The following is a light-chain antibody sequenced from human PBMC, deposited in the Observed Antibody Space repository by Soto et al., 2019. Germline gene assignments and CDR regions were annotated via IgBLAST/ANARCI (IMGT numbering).Light chain of an antibody. J-gene: IGKJ1*01. CDR2: DAS. CDR3: QQRSDWPAWT. V-gene: IGKV3-11*01. CDR1: QSVSSS. Sequence: EIVLTQSPATLSLSPGERATLSCRASQSVSSSLAWYQQKPGLPPRLLIYDASNRAAGIPARFSGSGSGTDFTLTISSLEPEDFAVYYCQQRSDWPAWTFGQGTTVEIK.